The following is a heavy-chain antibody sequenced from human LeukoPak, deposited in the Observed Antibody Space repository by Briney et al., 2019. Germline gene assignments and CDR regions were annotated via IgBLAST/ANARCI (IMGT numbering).Heavy chain of an antibody. D-gene: IGHD1-26*01. J-gene: IGHJ4*02. CDR2: ISGSGGST. V-gene: IGHV3-23*01. Sequence: GGSLRLSCAASGFTFSSYAMSWVRQAPGKGLEWVSAISGSGGSTYYADSVKGRFTISRDNSKNTLYLQMNSLRAEDTAVYYCARGVGASKGIDYWGQGTLVTVSS. CDR3: ARGVGASKGIDY. CDR1: GFTFSSYA.